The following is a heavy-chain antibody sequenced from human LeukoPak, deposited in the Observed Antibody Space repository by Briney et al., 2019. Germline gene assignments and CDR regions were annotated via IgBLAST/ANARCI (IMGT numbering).Heavy chain of an antibody. CDR1: GGTFSSYT. CDR2: IIPILGIA. J-gene: IGHJ3*02. V-gene: IGHV1-69*02. CDR3: ARPRSYYYDSSGYEAFDI. D-gene: IGHD3-22*01. Sequence: ASVKVSCKASGGTFSSYTISWVRQAPGQGLEWMGRIIPILGIANYAQKFQARVTLTADKSKSTTYMELMRPRSEDTAVSYCARPRSYYYDSSGYEAFDIWGQGTMVTVSS.